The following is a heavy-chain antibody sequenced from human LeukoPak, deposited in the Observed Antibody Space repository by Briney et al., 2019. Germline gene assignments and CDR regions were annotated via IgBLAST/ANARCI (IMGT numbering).Heavy chain of an antibody. D-gene: IGHD5-18*01. V-gene: IGHV4-39*01. CDR1: GGFISSSSYY. CDR2: IYYSGST. Sequence: SETLSLTCTVSGGFISSSSYYWGWIRQPPGKGLEWIGSIYYSGSTYYNPSLKSRVTISVDTSKNQFSLKLSSVTAADTAVYYCARQYSYGSFDYWGQGTLVTVS. CDR3: ARQYSYGSFDY. J-gene: IGHJ4*02.